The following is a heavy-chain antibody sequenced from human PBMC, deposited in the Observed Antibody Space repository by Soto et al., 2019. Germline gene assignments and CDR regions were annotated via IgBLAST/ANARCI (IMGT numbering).Heavy chain of an antibody. J-gene: IGHJ6*03. Sequence: ASLKVSCKASGYAFTSYGISWVRQAPGQGLEWMGWISAYNGNTNYAQKLQGRVTMTADTSTSTAYMELRSLRSEDTAVYYCARWGGIAAPNYYYYYMDVWGKGTTVTVSS. CDR1: GYAFTSYG. CDR2: ISAYNGNT. V-gene: IGHV1-18*01. D-gene: IGHD6-25*01. CDR3: ARWGGIAAPNYYYYYMDV.